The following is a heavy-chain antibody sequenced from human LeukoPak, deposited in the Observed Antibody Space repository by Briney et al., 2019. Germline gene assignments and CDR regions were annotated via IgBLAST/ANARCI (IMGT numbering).Heavy chain of an antibody. V-gene: IGHV4-59*08. CDR2: IYYSGST. D-gene: IGHD5-24*01. CDR1: GGSISSYY. CDR3: ARTSYPSRDAYTPFDY. Sequence: SETLSLTCTVSGGSISSYYWNWIRQPPGKGLEWIGYIYYSGSTNHNPSLKSRVTISVDTSKNQFSLKLSSVTAADTAVCYCARTSYPSRDAYTPFDYWGQGTLVTVSS. J-gene: IGHJ4*02.